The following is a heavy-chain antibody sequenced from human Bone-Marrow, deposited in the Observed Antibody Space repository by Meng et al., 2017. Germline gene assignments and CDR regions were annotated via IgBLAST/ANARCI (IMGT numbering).Heavy chain of an antibody. J-gene: IGHJ4*02. CDR2: ISGGGLGT. CDR3: AKDAVSGSSDHFDY. Sequence: GESLKISCAASGFTFSGYAMSWVRQAPGKGLELVSLISGGGLGTYYADSVKGRFTISRDNSKNTPFLEMNSLRAEDTAVYYCAKDAVSGSSDHFDYWGPGTLVTVSS. V-gene: IGHV3-23*01. D-gene: IGHD1-26*01. CDR1: GFTFSGYA.